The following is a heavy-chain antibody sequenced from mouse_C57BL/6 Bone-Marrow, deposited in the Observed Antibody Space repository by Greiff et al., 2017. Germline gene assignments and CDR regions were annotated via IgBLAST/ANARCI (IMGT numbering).Heavy chain of an antibody. CDR2: ISSGGSYT. V-gene: IGHV5-6*01. CDR3: ARLYWYFDV. CDR1: GFTFSSYG. J-gene: IGHJ1*03. Sequence: EVQLVESGGDLVKPGGSLKLSCAASGFTFSSYGMSWVRQTPDKRLEWVATISSGGSYTYYPDSVKGRFTISRDNAKNTLYLQMSSPKSEDTAMYYCARLYWYFDVWGTGTTVTVSS.